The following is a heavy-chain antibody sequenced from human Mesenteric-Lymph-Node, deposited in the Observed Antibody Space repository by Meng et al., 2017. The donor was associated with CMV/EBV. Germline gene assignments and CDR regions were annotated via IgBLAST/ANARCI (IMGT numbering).Heavy chain of an antibody. Sequence: LTCAASGFTFSSYAMYWVRQAPGKGLEWVAVMSYDGSNKYYADSMKGRFTISRDNSKNTLYLQMNSLRAEDTAVYYCARGGLYYDSSGPSRGGMDVWGQGTTVTVSS. CDR1: GFTFSSYA. CDR3: ARGGLYYDSSGPSRGGMDV. CDR2: MSYDGSNK. V-gene: IGHV3-30*04. J-gene: IGHJ6*02. D-gene: IGHD3-22*01.